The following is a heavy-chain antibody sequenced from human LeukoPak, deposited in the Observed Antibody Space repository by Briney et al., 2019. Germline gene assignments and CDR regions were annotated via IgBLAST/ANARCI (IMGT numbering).Heavy chain of an antibody. CDR3: ASIHQVRGSDTFDI. V-gene: IGHV4-34*01. CDR1: GGSFSDYF. CDR2: INQSGSS. D-gene: IGHD3-10*01. Sequence: SETLSLTCAVYGGSFSDYFWSWVRQPPGRGLEWIGEINQSGSSTYNPSLKSRVTVSVDTSKNQLSLKMTSVTAADTAVYYCASIHQVRGSDTFDIWGQGTMVTVSS. J-gene: IGHJ3*02.